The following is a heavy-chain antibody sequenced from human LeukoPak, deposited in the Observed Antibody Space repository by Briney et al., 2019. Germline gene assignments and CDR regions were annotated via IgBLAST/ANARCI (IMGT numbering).Heavy chain of an antibody. CDR2: IYHSGGT. Sequence: SETLSLTCAVSGYSISSGYYWGWIRQPPGKGLEWIGSIYHSGGTYYNPSLKSRVTISVDTSKNQFSLKLSSVTAADMAVYYCARVQGPSGGDRYFDYWGQGTLVTVSS. J-gene: IGHJ4*02. CDR1: GYSISSGYY. V-gene: IGHV4-38-2*01. CDR3: ARVQGPSGGDRYFDY. D-gene: IGHD4-17*01.